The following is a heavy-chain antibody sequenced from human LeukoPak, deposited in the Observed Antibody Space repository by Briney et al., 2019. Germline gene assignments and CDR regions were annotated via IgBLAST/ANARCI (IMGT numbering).Heavy chain of an antibody. CDR3: TRAFSPGYSSGWYAAAY. D-gene: IGHD6-19*01. CDR1: GGTFSSYA. Sequence: SVKVSCKASGGTFSSYAISWVRQAPGQGLEWMGGIIPIFGTANYAQKFQGRVTITADESTSTAYMELSSLRSEDTAVYYCTRAFSPGYSSGWYAAAYWGQGTLVTVSS. J-gene: IGHJ4*02. CDR2: IIPIFGTA. V-gene: IGHV1-69*01.